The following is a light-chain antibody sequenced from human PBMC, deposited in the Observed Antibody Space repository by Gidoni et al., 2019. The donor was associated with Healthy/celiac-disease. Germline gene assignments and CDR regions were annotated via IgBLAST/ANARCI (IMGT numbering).Light chain of an antibody. CDR2: AAS. Sequence: DIQMTQSPSSLSASVGDRVTITCRASQSISSYLNWYQQKPGKAPKLLIYAASSLQSGVPSRFSGSGSGTDFTLTISSLQPEDFGTYYCQQSYSTPMYTFGQGTKLEIE. CDR1: QSISSY. CDR3: QQSYSTPMYT. J-gene: IGKJ2*01. V-gene: IGKV1-39*01.